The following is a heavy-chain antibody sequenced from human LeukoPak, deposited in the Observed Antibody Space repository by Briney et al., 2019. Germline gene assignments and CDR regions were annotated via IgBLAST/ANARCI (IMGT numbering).Heavy chain of an antibody. CDR2: INHSGST. Sequence: SETLSLTCAVYGGSFSGYYWSWIRQPPGKGLEWIGEINHSGSTNYNPSLKSRVTISVDTSKNQFSLKLSSVTAADTAVYHCARVSRWLQCFDYWGQGTLVTVSS. CDR3: ARVSRWLQCFDY. D-gene: IGHD5-24*01. V-gene: IGHV4-34*01. J-gene: IGHJ4*02. CDR1: GGSFSGYY.